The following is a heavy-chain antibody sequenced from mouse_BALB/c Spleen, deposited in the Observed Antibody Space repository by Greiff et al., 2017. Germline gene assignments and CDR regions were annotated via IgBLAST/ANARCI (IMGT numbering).Heavy chain of an antibody. V-gene: IGHV14-3*02. J-gene: IGHJ2*01. D-gene: IGHD1-1*01. Sequence: VQLQQSGAELVKPGASVKLSCTASGFNIKDTYMHWVKQRPEQGLEWIGRIDPANGNTKYDPKFQGKATITADTSSNTAYLQLSSLTSEDTAVYYCARALFITTVVYFDYWGQGTTLTVSS. CDR2: IDPANGNT. CDR1: GFNIKDTY. CDR3: ARALFITTVVYFDY.